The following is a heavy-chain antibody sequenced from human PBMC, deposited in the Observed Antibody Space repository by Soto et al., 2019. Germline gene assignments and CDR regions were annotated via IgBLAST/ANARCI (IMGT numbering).Heavy chain of an antibody. J-gene: IGHJ4*02. CDR3: ARWSYLDY. CDR2: ISGSDGKT. CDR1: GVSFGSYA. V-gene: IGHV3-23*01. D-gene: IGHD3-3*01. Sequence: GVSLRLSCSASGVSFGSYALSWVRQAPGKGLEWVSTISGSDGKTFYADSVKGRFSISRDTSQSTLYLQMNSLRADDTAMYYCARWSYLDYWGQGTRVTVSS.